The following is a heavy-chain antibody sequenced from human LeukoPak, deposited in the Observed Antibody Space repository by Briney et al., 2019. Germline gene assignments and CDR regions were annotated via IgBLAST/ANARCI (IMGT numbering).Heavy chain of an antibody. J-gene: IGHJ5*02. CDR2: ISGSGGST. Sequence: SGGSLRLSCAASGFTFSSYAMSWVRQAPGKGLEWVPAISGSGGSTYYADSVKGRFTISRDNSKNTLYLQMNSLRAEDTAVYYCAKTDSSSWYVSNWFDRWGQGTLVTVSS. V-gene: IGHV3-23*01. CDR1: GFTFSSYA. CDR3: AKTDSSSWYVSNWFDR. D-gene: IGHD6-13*01.